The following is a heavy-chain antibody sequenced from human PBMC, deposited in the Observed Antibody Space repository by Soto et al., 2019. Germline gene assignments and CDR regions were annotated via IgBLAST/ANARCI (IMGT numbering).Heavy chain of an antibody. J-gene: IGHJ4*02. CDR3: ASGGQTIIPKD. D-gene: IGHD5-12*01. V-gene: IGHV4-34*01. CDR1: GGSFSGYY. Sequence: KSSETLSLTCAVYGGSFSGYYWSWIRQPPGKGLDWIGEINHGGSTNYNPSLKSRVTISIDTSKNQFSLKLSSVTAADTAVYYCASGGQTIIPKDWGQGTLVTVS. CDR2: INHGGST.